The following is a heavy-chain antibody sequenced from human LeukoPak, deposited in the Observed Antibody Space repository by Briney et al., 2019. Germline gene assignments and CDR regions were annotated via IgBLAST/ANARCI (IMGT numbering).Heavy chain of an antibody. V-gene: IGHV5-51*01. CDR2: IYPGDSDT. Sequence: GESLKISCKGSGYSFTSYWIGWVRQMPGKGLEWMGIIYPGDSDTRYSPSFQGQVTISADKSISTAYLQWSSLKASDTAMYHCARRRYYDSSDYVPNDAFDIWGQGTMVTVSS. D-gene: IGHD3-22*01. J-gene: IGHJ3*02. CDR3: ARRRYYDSSDYVPNDAFDI. CDR1: GYSFTSYW.